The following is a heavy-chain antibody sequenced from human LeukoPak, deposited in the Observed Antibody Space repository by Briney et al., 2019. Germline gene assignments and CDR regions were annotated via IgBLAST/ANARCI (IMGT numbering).Heavy chain of an antibody. CDR2: IYYSGST. CDR1: GGSIRSYY. Sequence: SETLSLTCTVSGGSIRSYYWSWIRQPPGKGLEWIAYIYYSGSTNYNPSLKSRVTISVDRSKNQFSLKLSSVTAADTAVYYCAIAYRFDYWGQGTLVTVSS. CDR3: AIAYRFDY. V-gene: IGHV4-59*01. J-gene: IGHJ4*02. D-gene: IGHD2-2*01.